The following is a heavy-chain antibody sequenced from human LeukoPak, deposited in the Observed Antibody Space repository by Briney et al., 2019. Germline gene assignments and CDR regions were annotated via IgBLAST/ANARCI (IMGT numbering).Heavy chain of an antibody. V-gene: IGHV1-8*01. D-gene: IGHD2-15*01. CDR2: MNPGTANT. CDR3: ARGRAAAD. CDR1: GYTFTYND. Sequence: ASVKVSCKASGYTFTYNDVNWVRQAPGQGLEWMGWMNPGTANTGYAQRFQGRLAMTADTSINTAYMELSGLTSDDTAVYYCARGRAAADWGQGTLVTVSS. J-gene: IGHJ4*02.